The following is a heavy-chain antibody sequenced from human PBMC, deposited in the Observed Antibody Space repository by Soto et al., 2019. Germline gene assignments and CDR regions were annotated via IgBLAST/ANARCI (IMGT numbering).Heavy chain of an antibody. J-gene: IGHJ4*02. D-gene: IGHD2-8*01. Sequence: QVHLVQSGAEVKEPGASVRVSCEASGYTFTSHTIHWARQAPGQGLEWMGWIIGSHGSPRYAPQSQGRITFGRDTSATTAYMELTSLTFEDTAVYYCAREPEDGVPGDYWGQGTPVVVSS. CDR2: IIGSHGSP. CDR3: AREPEDGVPGDY. CDR1: GYTFTSHT. V-gene: IGHV1-3*01.